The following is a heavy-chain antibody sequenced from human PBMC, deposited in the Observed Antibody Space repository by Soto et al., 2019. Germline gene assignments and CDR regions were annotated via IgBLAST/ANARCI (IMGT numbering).Heavy chain of an antibody. V-gene: IGHV1-69*13. CDR3: ARGGKHLVAGPSLPYYYYYGMDV. CDR1: GGTFSSYA. Sequence: SVKVSCKASGGTFSSYAISWVRQAPGRGLEWMGGIIPIFGTANYAQKFQGRVTITADESTSTAYMELSSLRSEDTAVYYCARGGKHLVAGPSLPYYYYYGMDVWGQGTTVTVSS. J-gene: IGHJ6*02. D-gene: IGHD6-19*01. CDR2: IIPIFGTA.